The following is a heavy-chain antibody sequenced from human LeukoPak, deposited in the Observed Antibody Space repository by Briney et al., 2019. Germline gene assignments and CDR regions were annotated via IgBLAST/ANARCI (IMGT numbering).Heavy chain of an antibody. D-gene: IGHD3-10*01. CDR3: GRFGELGLWAFDI. J-gene: IGHJ3*02. CDR1: GGSISSYY. V-gene: IGHV4-59*01. CDR2: IYYSGST. Sequence: SATLSLTCTVFGGSISSYYWSWIRQPPGKGLEWIGYIYYSGSTSYNPSLKSRVTISVDTSKNQFSLKLSSVTAADTAVYYCGRFGELGLWAFDIWGQGTMVTVSS.